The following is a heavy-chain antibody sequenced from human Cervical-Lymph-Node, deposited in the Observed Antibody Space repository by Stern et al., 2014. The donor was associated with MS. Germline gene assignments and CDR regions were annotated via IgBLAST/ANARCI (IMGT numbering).Heavy chain of an antibody. J-gene: IGHJ3*02. CDR3: ARDRNTAMVIGGDAFDI. D-gene: IGHD5-18*01. Sequence: MQLVESGGGVVQPGRSLRLSCAASGFTFSSYAMHWVRQAPGKGLEWVAVISSDGSNKYYADSGKGRFTISRDNSKNTLYLQMNSLRAEDTAVYYCARDRNTAMVIGGDAFDIWGQGTMVTVSS. CDR2: ISSDGSNK. CDR1: GFTFSSYA. V-gene: IGHV3-30*01.